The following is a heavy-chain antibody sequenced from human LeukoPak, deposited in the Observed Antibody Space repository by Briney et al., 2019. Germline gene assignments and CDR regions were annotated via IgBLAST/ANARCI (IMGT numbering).Heavy chain of an antibody. J-gene: IGHJ4*02. Sequence: GGSLRLSCAPSGFTFSSYGMHWVRQAPGKGLEGVAVIWYDGSNKYYADSVKGRFTISRDHSKNTLYLQMNSLRAEDTAVYYCAKERDSLIDYWGEGTLVTVSS. CDR1: GFTFSSYG. D-gene: IGHD3-22*01. V-gene: IGHV3-33*06. CDR2: IWYDGSNK. CDR3: AKERDSLIDY.